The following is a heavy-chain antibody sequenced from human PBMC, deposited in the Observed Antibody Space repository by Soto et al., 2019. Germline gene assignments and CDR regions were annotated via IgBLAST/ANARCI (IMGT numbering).Heavy chain of an antibody. CDR2: IYYSGST. J-gene: IGHJ4*02. CDR1: GGSISSSSYY. Sequence: QLQLQESGPGLVKPSETLSLTCTVSGGSISSSSYYWGWIRQPPGKGLEWIGSIYYSGSTYYNPSLKSRVTISVDTSKNQFSLKLSSVTAADTAVYYCASGGGSYNYYFDYWGQGTLVTVSS. CDR3: ASGGGSYNYYFDY. D-gene: IGHD2-15*01. V-gene: IGHV4-39*01.